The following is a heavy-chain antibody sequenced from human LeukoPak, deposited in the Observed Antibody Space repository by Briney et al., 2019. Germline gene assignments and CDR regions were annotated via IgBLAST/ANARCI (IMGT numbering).Heavy chain of an antibody. D-gene: IGHD6-19*01. CDR1: GFTFSTYW. CDR2: INHDGSEK. V-gene: IGHV3-7*01. CDR3: ARDRAVAGLCDY. Sequence: GGSLRLSCAASGFTFSTYWMTWVRQPPGKGLEWVAHINHDGSEKYYVDSVKGRFTISRDNAKDSLYLQMNSLRVEDTAVYYCARDRAVAGLCDYWGQGTLVTVSS. J-gene: IGHJ4*02.